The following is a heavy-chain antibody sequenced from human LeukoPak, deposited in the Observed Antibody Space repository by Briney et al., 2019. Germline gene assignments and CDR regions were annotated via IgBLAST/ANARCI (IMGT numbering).Heavy chain of an antibody. J-gene: IGHJ3*02. CDR1: GYTFTNYD. V-gene: IGHV1-8*03. D-gene: IGHD2-2*01. CDR2: MNPNSGNT. Sequence: ASVKVSCKASGYTFTNYDINWVRQATGQGLEWMGWMNPNSGNTGYAQKFQGRVTITSNTSISTAYMELSSVSSEDAAVYYGARVGRYCSSTSCYEVLAFDIWGQGTRVTVSS. CDR3: ARVGRYCSSTSCYEVLAFDI.